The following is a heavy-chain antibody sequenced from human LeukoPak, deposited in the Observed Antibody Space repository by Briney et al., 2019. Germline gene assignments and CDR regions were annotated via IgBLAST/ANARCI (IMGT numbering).Heavy chain of an antibody. V-gene: IGHV3-23*01. J-gene: IGHJ4*02. CDR2: INDSGGAT. D-gene: IGHD5-12*01. CDR3: SKAPRGYTGYYFDY. CDR1: GFTFHSYA. Sequence: GGSLRLSCAASGFTFHSYAMSWVRPAPGKGLEWVSTINDSGGATYYADSVKGRFTISRDNSKNTLYLQMNRLRAEDTAVYYCSKAPRGYTGYYFDYWGQGTLVTVSS.